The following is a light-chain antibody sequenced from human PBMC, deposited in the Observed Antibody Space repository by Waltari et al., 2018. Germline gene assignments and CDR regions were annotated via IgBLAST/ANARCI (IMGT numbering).Light chain of an antibody. J-gene: IGLJ3*02. CDR2: EGN. CDR1: NSDVGSYNL. Sequence: QSALIQPASVSGSPGQSITMSCTATNSDVGSYNLVSWYQQHPGKAPKLMIYEGNKRPSGVSYRFSGSKSGNTASLTISGLQADDEADYYCSSYAGSSSPRVFGGGTKLTVL. V-gene: IGLV2-23*01. CDR3: SSYAGSSSPRV.